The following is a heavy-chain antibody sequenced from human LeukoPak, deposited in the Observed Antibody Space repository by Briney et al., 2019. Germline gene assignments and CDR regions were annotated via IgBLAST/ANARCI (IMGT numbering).Heavy chain of an antibody. V-gene: IGHV3-33*08. CDR3: ARDLGEYGDYANDAFDI. CDR2: IWYDGSNK. CDR1: GFTFSSYG. J-gene: IGHJ3*02. D-gene: IGHD4-17*01. Sequence: GGSLRLSCTASGFTFSSYGMHWVRQAPGKGLEWVAVIWYDGSNKYYADSVKGRFTISRDNSKNTLYLQMNSLRAEDTAVYYCARDLGEYGDYANDAFDIWGQGTMVTVSS.